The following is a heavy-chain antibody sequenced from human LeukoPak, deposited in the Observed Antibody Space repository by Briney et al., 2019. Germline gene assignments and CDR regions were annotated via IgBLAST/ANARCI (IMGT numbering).Heavy chain of an antibody. Sequence: SETLSLTCTVSGGSISSYYWSWIRQHPGKGLEWIGYIYYSGSTYYNPSLKSRVTISVDTSKNQFSLKLSSVTAADTAVYYCAREGGPGLVAATDYYYYGMDVWGQGTTVTVSS. CDR3: AREGGPGLVAATDYYYYGMDV. CDR1: GGSISSYY. V-gene: IGHV4-59*06. D-gene: IGHD2-15*01. J-gene: IGHJ6*02. CDR2: IYYSGST.